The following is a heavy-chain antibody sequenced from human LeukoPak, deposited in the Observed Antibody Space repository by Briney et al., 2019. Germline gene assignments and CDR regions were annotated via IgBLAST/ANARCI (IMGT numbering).Heavy chain of an antibody. V-gene: IGHV1-46*03. Sequence: ASVKVSCKASRYTFTSYYIHWERHAPGQGLEWMGMINPSGGSTSYAQKFQGRQTMSRDTSTSTVYMELSSLRSEDTAVYYCAREEGVVAGTFDFWGQGTLVTVSS. CDR2: INPSGGST. D-gene: IGHD6-19*01. CDR1: RYTFTSYY. CDR3: AREEGVVAGTFDF. J-gene: IGHJ4*02.